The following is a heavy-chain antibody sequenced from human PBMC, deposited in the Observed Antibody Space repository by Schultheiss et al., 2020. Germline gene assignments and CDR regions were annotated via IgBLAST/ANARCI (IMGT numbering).Heavy chain of an antibody. Sequence: GGSLRLSCAASAFTFSTYAMSWVRQAPGKGLEWVSSISGDGGSTYYADSVKGRFTISRDNSKNTLYLQMNSLRAEDTAVYYCAKDYGSSSSLFDYWGQGTLVTVSS. CDR3: AKDYGSSSSLFDY. D-gene: IGHD6-6*01. CDR2: ISGDGGST. J-gene: IGHJ4*02. V-gene: IGHV3-23*01. CDR1: AFTFSTYA.